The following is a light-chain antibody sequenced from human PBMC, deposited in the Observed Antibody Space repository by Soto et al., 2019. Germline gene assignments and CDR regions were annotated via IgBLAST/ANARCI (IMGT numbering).Light chain of an antibody. CDR2: KAS. Sequence: DILMTQSPSTLSASVGDTVAITCRASQPISSWVAWYQQKPGRAPKLLIYKASSLESGVPSRFSGSGSGTEFTLTISGLQPDDFATYYCQQSYSTPALTFGGGTKVEIK. CDR1: QPISSW. CDR3: QQSYSTPALT. J-gene: IGKJ4*01. V-gene: IGKV1-5*03.